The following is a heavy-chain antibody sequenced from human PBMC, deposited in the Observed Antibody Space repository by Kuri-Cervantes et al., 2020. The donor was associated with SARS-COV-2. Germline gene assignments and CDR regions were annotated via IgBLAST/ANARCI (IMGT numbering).Heavy chain of an antibody. CDR3: ARQGGWSRDWFDP. D-gene: IGHD6-19*01. Sequence: ASVKVSCKASGYTFTGYYMHWVRQAPGQGPEWMGWINPNSGGTNYAQKFQGRVTITRDTSASTAYMELSSLRSEDTAVYYCARQGGWSRDWFDPWGQGTLVTVSS. V-gene: IGHV1-2*02. CDR2: INPNSGGT. CDR1: GYTFTGYY. J-gene: IGHJ5*02.